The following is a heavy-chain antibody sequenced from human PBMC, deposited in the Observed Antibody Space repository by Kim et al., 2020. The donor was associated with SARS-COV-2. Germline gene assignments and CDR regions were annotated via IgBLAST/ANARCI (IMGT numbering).Heavy chain of an antibody. D-gene: IGHD2-2*01. CDR3: ASRYCSSTSCYAFDY. CDR2: INPNSGGT. Sequence: ASVKVSCKASGYTFTGYYMHWVRQAPGQGLEWMGRINPNSGGTNYAQKFQGRVTMTRDTSISTAYMELSRLRSDDTAVYYCASRYCSSTSCYAFDYWGQGTLVTVSS. CDR1: GYTFTGYY. J-gene: IGHJ4*02. V-gene: IGHV1-2*06.